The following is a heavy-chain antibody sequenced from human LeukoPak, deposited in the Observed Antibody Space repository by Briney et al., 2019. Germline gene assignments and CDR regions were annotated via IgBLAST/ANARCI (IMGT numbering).Heavy chain of an antibody. J-gene: IGHJ4*02. CDR1: GYTFTSYD. CDR3: ARSSVGARRRIDY. CDR2: MNPNSDNT. V-gene: IGHV1-8*01. D-gene: IGHD1-26*01. Sequence: ASVKVSCKASGYTFTSYDINWVRQATGQGLGWMGWMNPNSDNTGYAQKFQGRVTMTRSTSINTAYMELNSLTSEDTAVYYCARSSVGARRRIDYWGQGSLVTVSS.